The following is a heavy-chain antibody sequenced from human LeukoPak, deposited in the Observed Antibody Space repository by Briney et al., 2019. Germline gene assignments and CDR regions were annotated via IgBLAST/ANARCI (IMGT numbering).Heavy chain of an antibody. J-gene: IGHJ4*02. Sequence: PGGSLRLSCAASGFTFRSYVMSWVRQAPGKGLEWVSAISGNGGSTYYAGSVKGRFTISRDNSKNTLYLQMNSLRAEDTAVYYCAKGEREWLLKQYYFDYWGQGTLVTVSS. CDR3: AKGEREWLLKQYYFDY. CDR2: ISGNGGST. D-gene: IGHD3-3*01. V-gene: IGHV3-23*01. CDR1: GFTFRSYV.